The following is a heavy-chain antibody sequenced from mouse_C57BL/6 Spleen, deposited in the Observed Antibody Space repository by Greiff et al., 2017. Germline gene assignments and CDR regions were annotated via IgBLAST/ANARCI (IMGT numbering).Heavy chain of an antibody. CDR2: INPSNGGT. D-gene: IGHD2-2*01. J-gene: IGHJ4*01. CDR1: GYTFTSYW. Sequence: QVQLQQPGTELVKPGASVKLSCKASGYTFTSYWMHWVKQRPGQGLEWIGNINPSNGGTNYNEKFKSKATMAVDKSSSTAYMQLSSLTSEDSAFYYCASRDYGYDGGYYAMDYWGQGTSVTVSS. V-gene: IGHV1-53*01. CDR3: ASRDYGYDGGYYAMDY.